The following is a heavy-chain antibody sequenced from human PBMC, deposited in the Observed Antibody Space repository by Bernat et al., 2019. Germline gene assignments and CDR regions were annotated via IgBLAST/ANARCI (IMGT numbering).Heavy chain of an antibody. Sequence: QVQLQESGPGLVKPSQTLSLTCTVSGGSINSGGYYWSWIRQHPGKGLDWIGNIYYSGSTYYNPSLKSRVTISVDTSKNQFSLKLSSVTAADTAVYYCARIGDCSSTSCDLYYYYYGMDVWGQGTTVTVSS. CDR3: ARIGDCSSTSCDLYYYYYGMDV. V-gene: IGHV4-31*03. D-gene: IGHD2-2*01. CDR1: GGSINSGGYY. J-gene: IGHJ6*02. CDR2: IYYSGST.